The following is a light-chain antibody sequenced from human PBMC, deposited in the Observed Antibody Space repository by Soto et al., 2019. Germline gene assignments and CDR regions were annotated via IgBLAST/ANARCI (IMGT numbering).Light chain of an antibody. CDR3: QSYDSRSVV. CDR1: SSNIGAGYD. J-gene: IGLJ2*01. CDR2: GNT. V-gene: IGLV1-40*01. Sequence: QPVLTQPPSVSGAPGQRVTISCTGSSSNIGAGYDVHWYQQLPGTAPKLLIYGNTNRPSGVPDRFSGSKSGTSASLAITGLQAEDEADYYCQSYDSRSVVFGGGTKLTVL.